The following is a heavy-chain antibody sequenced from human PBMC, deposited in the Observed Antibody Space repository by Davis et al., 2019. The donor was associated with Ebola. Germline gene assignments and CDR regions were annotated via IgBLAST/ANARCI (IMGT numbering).Heavy chain of an antibody. CDR2: INTCNGNT. V-gene: IGHV1-3*04. J-gene: IGHJ4*02. Sequence: ASVKVSCKASGYSFTSYTMHWVRQAPGQRLEWMGWINTCNGNTKYSERFQGRVTITRDTSASTAYMELYSLRSEDTAVYYCARVGGNSSSWFLGRMDFDYWGQGTLVTVSS. CDR3: ARVGGNSSSWFLGRMDFDY. D-gene: IGHD6-13*01. CDR1: GYSFTSYT.